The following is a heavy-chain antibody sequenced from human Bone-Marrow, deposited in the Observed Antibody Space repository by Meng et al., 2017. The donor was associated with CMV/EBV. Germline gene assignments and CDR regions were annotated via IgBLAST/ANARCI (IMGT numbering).Heavy chain of an antibody. Sequence: VQLVQSGAEVKKPGASVKVSCKASGYTFTSYYMHWVRQAPGQGLEWMGVINPSGGSTSYAQKFQGRVTMTRDTSTSTVYMELSSLRSEDTAVYYCAREGLRGPFDYWGQGTLVHRLL. CDR2: INPSGGST. D-gene: IGHD4-17*01. V-gene: IGHV1-46*01. CDR3: AREGLRGPFDY. J-gene: IGHJ4*02. CDR1: GYTFTSYY.